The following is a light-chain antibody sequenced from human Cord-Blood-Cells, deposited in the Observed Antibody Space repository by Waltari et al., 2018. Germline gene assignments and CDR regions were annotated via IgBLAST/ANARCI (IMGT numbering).Light chain of an antibody. V-gene: IGLV2-11*01. CDR3: CSYAGSYNWV. CDR1: SSDVGGYNY. Sequence: QSALTQPRSVSGSPGQSVTISCTGTSSDVGGYNYVSWYQQHPGKAPKLMIYDVSKRPSGVPDRFSGSKSGNTASLTISGLQAEDEADYYCCSYAGSYNWVFGVGTKLTVL. CDR2: DVS. J-gene: IGLJ3*02.